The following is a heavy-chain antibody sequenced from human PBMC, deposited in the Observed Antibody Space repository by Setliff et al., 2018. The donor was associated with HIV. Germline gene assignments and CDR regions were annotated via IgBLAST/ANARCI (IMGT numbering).Heavy chain of an antibody. CDR3: ATREGSGWYFDL. CDR1: GGAISSISYY. J-gene: IGHJ2*01. Sequence: SETLSLTCTVSGGAISSISYYWGWIRQPPGKGLEWIGSLDYTGSTYYKPSLKSRVTISVDTSKNQFSLKLSSVTAADTAVYYCATREGSGWYFDLWGRGTLVTVSS. V-gene: IGHV4-39*01. CDR2: LDYTGST. D-gene: IGHD1-26*01.